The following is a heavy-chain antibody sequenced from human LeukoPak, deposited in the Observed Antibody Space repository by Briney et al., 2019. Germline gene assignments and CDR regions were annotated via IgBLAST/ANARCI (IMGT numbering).Heavy chain of an antibody. CDR2: LILIYGSA. CDR1: AVNRCT. V-gene: IGHV1-69*01. D-gene: IGHD3-22*01. J-gene: IGHJ3*02. Sequence: AVNRCTFSWLRQPSEKGLEWMGGLILIYGSANYAQKFQGRVTITSDESTRTVYMELSSLRPEDSAVYYCAGFFYDNSGDAFDIWGQGTMVTVSS. CDR3: AGFFYDNSGDAFDI.